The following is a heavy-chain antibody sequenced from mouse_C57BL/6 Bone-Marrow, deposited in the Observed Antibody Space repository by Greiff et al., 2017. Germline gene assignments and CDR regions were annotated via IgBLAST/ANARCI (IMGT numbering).Heavy chain of an antibody. V-gene: IGHV5-9-1*02. J-gene: IGHJ3*01. Sequence: EVKLVESGEGLVKPGGSLSLSCAASGFTFSSYAMSWVRQTPEKKLEWVAYISSGGDYIYYADTVKGRFTISRDNARNTRYLQKSSLKSEDTAMYYCTRTHYYGVAGRGFAYWGQGTLVTVSA. CDR1: GFTFSSYA. D-gene: IGHD1-1*01. CDR2: ISSGGDYI. CDR3: TRTHYYGVAGRGFAY.